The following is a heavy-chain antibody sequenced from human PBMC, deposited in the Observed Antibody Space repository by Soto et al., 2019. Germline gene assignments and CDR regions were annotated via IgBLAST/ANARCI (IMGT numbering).Heavy chain of an antibody. J-gene: IGHJ5*02. Sequence: EVQLLESGGGLVQPGGSLRLSCAVSGFSFSTYAMSWVRQAPGKGLEWVSGISAGGGNTYYADSVRGRFTISRDNSKDTLYLQITSLSAEDTAFYYCAKHAEYQLVSWFDPWVQGTLVTVSS. CDR2: ISAGGGNT. V-gene: IGHV3-23*01. D-gene: IGHD2-2*01. CDR3: AKHAEYQLVSWFDP. CDR1: GFSFSTYA.